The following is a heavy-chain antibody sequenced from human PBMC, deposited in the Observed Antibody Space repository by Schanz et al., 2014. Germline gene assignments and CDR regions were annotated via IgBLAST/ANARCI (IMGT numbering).Heavy chain of an antibody. J-gene: IGHJ3*02. Sequence: DVQVVESGGDLVQPGGSLRLSCAASGFTVDSNYMSWVRQAPGKAMEWVSTISTSSGYIYYADSVNGRFTISRDNSKNTLYLQMNSLIAEDTAVYYCAKCIGWYGRCAFDIWGQGTMVTVSS. V-gene: IGHV3-23*04. D-gene: IGHD6-19*01. CDR2: ISTSSGYI. CDR1: GFTVDSNY. CDR3: AKCIGWYGRCAFDI.